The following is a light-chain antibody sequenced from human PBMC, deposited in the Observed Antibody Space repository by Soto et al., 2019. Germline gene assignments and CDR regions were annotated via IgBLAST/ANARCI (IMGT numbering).Light chain of an antibody. Sequence: EIVLTQSPATLSLSPGERATLSCRASQSVSSYLAWYQQKPGQAPRLLIYDASNRATGIPARFSGSGSGTDFTLTISRLEPEDFAVYYCQRRSNWLLTFGGGTKVEIK. CDR1: QSVSSY. J-gene: IGKJ4*01. V-gene: IGKV3-11*01. CDR2: DAS. CDR3: QRRSNWLLT.